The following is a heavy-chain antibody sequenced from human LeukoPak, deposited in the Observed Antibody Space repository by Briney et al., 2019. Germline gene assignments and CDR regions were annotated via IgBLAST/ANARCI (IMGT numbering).Heavy chain of an antibody. J-gene: IGHJ6*02. V-gene: IGHV3-9*01. CDR3: AKDKYYDSSGYYGGGMDV. CDR2: ISWHSEVI. Sequence: PGRSLRLSCAASGFTFEDCAMHWVRQAPGKGLDWVSGISWHSEVIGYADSVKGRFTISRDNAKNSLYLHMNSLRAEDTALYYCAKDKYYDSSGYYGGGMDVWGQGTTVTVSS. D-gene: IGHD3-22*01. CDR1: GFTFEDCA.